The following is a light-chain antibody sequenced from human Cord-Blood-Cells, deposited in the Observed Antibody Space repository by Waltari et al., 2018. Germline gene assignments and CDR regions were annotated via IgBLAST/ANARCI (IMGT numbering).Light chain of an antibody. CDR3: QQRSNWPPVT. V-gene: IGKV3-11*01. Sequence: EIVLTQSPATLSLSTGERATLSCRASQSVSSYLAWYQQKPGQAPRLLIYEASNMATGIPARFSGSGSGTDFTLTISSLEPEDFAVYYCQQRSNWPPVTFGGGTKVEIK. CDR2: EAS. CDR1: QSVSSY. J-gene: IGKJ4*01.